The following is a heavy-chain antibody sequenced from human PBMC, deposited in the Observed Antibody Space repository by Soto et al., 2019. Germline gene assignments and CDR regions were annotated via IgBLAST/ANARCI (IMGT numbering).Heavy chain of an antibody. V-gene: IGHV4-31*03. CDR2: IYHTGDA. J-gene: IGHJ3*02. Sequence: QVQLQESGPGLVKPSQTLSVTCTVSGGSLSSDNFFWSWVRQHPETGLEWVGYIYHTGDAYYNPSLKSRLTISLDTSKNRFSLSLISVTAADTAVYYCAREVISPATSDAFDIWGQGTMVTVSS. D-gene: IGHD1-26*01. CDR1: GGSLSSDNFF. CDR3: AREVISPATSDAFDI.